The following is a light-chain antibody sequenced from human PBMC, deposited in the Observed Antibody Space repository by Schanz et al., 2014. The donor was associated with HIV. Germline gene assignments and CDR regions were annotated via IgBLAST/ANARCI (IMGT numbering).Light chain of an antibody. V-gene: IGKV1-5*03. Sequence: DIQMTQSPSSLSASVGDTVSITCRASQHIGFWLTWYQQKPGKAPNLLIFQASRLNSGVPSRFSGSGSGTEFTLTISSLQPDDFATYYCQQYNNYPWTFGQGTKVEIK. J-gene: IGKJ1*01. CDR2: QAS. CDR1: QHIGFW. CDR3: QQYNNYPWT.